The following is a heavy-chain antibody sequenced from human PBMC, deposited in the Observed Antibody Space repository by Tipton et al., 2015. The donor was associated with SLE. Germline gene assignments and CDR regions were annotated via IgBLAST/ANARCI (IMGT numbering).Heavy chain of an antibody. CDR1: GGSISSSSHY. D-gene: IGHD1-26*01. J-gene: IGHJ4*02. Sequence: TLSLTCTVSGGSISSSSHYWGWIRQPPGKGLEWIGYIYYSGSTNYNPSLKSRVTISVDTSKNQFSLKLSSVTAADTAVYYCASLVGATTPFDYWGQGTLVTVSS. CDR3: ASLVGATTPFDY. CDR2: IYYSGST. V-gene: IGHV4-61*05.